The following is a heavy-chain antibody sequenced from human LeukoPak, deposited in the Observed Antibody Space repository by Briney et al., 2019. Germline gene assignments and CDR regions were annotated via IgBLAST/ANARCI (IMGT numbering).Heavy chain of an antibody. CDR1: GFTFSSFW. Sequence: PGGSLRLSCAASGFTFSSFWMSWVRQAPGKGLEWVANIKKDGSQEYYVDSVEGRFTISRDSAKNSLYLQMDSLRVDDTAVYYCTRVFGGYDVSDYWGQGTLATVSS. V-gene: IGHV3-7*03. D-gene: IGHD3-3*01. CDR3: TRVFGGYDVSDY. J-gene: IGHJ4*02. CDR2: IKKDGSQE.